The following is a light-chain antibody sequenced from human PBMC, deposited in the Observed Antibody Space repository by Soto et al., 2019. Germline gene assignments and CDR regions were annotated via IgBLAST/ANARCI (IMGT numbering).Light chain of an antibody. CDR3: QQYNVWPGWT. CDR1: QNIRSH. CDR2: ASS. V-gene: IGKV3-15*01. Sequence: EIVMTQSPATLSVSPGESATLSCRASQNIRSHLAWYQLRPGQAPRLLIYASSTRATGIPARFSGSGSGTDFTLTISSLQSEDFALYFCQQYNVWPGWTFGQGTKVGVK. J-gene: IGKJ1*01.